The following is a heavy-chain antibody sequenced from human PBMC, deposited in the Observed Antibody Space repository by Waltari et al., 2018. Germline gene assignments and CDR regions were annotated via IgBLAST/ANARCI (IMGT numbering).Heavy chain of an antibody. Sequence: QVQLQESGPGLVKPSETLSLTCAVSGYSIRSGYYWGWIRPPPGKGLEWIGSIYHSGSTYYNPSLKSRVTISVDTSKNQFSLKLSSVTAADTAVYYCAREGRHNYYYYYYMDVWGKGTTVTVSS. CDR2: IYHSGST. CDR3: AREGRHNYYYYYYMDV. J-gene: IGHJ6*03. CDR1: GYSIRSGYY. V-gene: IGHV4-38-2*02. D-gene: IGHD6-25*01.